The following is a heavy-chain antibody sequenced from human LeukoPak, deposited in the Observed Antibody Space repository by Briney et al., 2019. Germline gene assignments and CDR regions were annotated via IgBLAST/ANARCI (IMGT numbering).Heavy chain of an antibody. J-gene: IGHJ5*02. D-gene: IGHD1-1*01. V-gene: IGHV3-30-3*01. CDR3: AREDNPLWFDP. CDR1: EFSFSNFA. CDR2: ISYDGSIR. Sequence: GGSLRLSCAASEFSFSNFAMYWVRQDPGKGLEWLAVISYDGSIRYYADSVKGRFTISRDNSNNTVHLQMNSLRPDDSALYYCAREDNPLWFDPWGQGTLVTVYS.